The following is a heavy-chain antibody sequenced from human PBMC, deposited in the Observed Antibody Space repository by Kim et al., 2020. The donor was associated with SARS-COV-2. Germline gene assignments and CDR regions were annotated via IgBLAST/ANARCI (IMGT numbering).Heavy chain of an antibody. J-gene: IGHJ6*02. CDR1: GFTFSSYG. CDR2: IWYDGSNK. Sequence: GGSLRLSCAASGFTFSSYGMHWVRQAPGKGLEWVAVIWYDGSNKYYADSVKGRFTISRDNSKNTLYLQMNSLRAEDTAVYYCAREGGRKNWKYAGYYYYGMDVCGQGTTVTVSS. V-gene: IGHV3-33*01. CDR3: AREGGRKNWKYAGYYYYGMDV. D-gene: IGHD1-7*01.